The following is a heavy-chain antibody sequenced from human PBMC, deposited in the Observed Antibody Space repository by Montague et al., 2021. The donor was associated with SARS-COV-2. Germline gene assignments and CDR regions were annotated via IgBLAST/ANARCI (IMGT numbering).Heavy chain of an antibody. CDR1: GGSISSGSYY. Sequence: TLSLTCTVSGGSISSGSYYWSWIRQPAGKGLEWIGRIYTSGSTNHNPSLKSRVTISVDTSKNQFSLRLSSVTAADTAVYYCARLPYFYDSTHAFDIWGQGTMVTVSS. CDR3: ARLPYFYDSTHAFDI. D-gene: IGHD3-22*01. J-gene: IGHJ3*02. CDR2: IYTSGST. V-gene: IGHV4-61*02.